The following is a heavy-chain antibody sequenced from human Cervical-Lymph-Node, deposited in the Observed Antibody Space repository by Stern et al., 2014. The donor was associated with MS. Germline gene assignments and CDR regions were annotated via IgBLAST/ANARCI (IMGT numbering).Heavy chain of an antibody. J-gene: IGHJ6*02. D-gene: IGHD2-2*02. V-gene: IGHV3-33*01. Sequence: VQLVESGGGVVQPGGSQRLSCTASGFPFEDYAMEWVRQVPGKGLEWVAMIWYDGSPQYYGDSVRGRFSVSRDNSRNTLYLQMKSLSLEDTAVYYCARKIPDYYYYAMDVWGQGTTVTVSS. CDR1: GFPFEDYA. CDR3: ARKIPDYYYYAMDV. CDR2: IWYDGSPQ.